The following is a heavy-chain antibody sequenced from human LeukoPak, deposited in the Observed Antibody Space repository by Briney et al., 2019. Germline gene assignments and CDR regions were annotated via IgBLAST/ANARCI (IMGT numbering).Heavy chain of an antibody. V-gene: IGHV3-74*01. D-gene: IGHD3-10*01. J-gene: IGHJ6*02. CDR1: GFTVSAYA. Sequence: GVSLRLSCAASGFTVSAYAMAWVRQAPGKGLVWVSRINSDGSSTSYADSVKGRFTISRDNAKNTLYLQMNSLRVEDTAVYYCARDYGRSRDYGMDVWGPGTTVTVSS. CDR3: ARDYGRSRDYGMDV. CDR2: INSDGSST.